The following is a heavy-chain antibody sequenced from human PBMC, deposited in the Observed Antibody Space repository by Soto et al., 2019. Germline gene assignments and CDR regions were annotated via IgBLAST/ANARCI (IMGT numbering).Heavy chain of an antibody. CDR1: GYTFTSYG. V-gene: IGHV1-18*01. CDR2: ISAYNGNT. CDR3: ARDMYYDFWSGLDHLYYFDY. J-gene: IGHJ4*02. Sequence: QVQLVQSGAEVKKPGASVKVSCKASGYTFTSYGISWVRQAPGQGLEWMGWISAYNGNTNYAQKLQGRVTMTTDTSTSRAYMELRSLRSDDTAVYYCARDMYYDFWSGLDHLYYFDYWGQGTLVTVSS. D-gene: IGHD3-3*01.